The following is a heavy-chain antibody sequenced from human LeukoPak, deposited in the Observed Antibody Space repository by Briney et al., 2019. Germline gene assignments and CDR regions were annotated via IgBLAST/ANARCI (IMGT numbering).Heavy chain of an antibody. V-gene: IGHV1-18*01. Sequence: GASVKVSCKASGYTFTSYAMHWVRQAPGQGLEWMGWISAYNGNTNYAQKLQGRVTMTTDTSTSTAYMELRSLRSDDTAVYYCARESPSIVVVPAATGNWFDPWGQGTLVTVSS. CDR1: GYTFTSYA. CDR2: ISAYNGNT. CDR3: ARESPSIVVVPAATGNWFDP. D-gene: IGHD2-2*01. J-gene: IGHJ5*02.